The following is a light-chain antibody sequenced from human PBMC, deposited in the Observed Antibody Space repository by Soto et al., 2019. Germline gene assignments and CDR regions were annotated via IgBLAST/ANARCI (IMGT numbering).Light chain of an antibody. CDR2: DIS. J-gene: IGKJ2*02. Sequence: EIVLTQSPATLSLSPGERATLSCRASQSVPSYLAWYQQKPGQAPRLLIYDISNRATGIPARFSGSGSGTDFTLTISSLEPEYSSIYYCHLRNSGPRSTFGQGTKLQIK. CDR3: HLRNSGPRST. V-gene: IGKV3-11*01. CDR1: QSVPSY.